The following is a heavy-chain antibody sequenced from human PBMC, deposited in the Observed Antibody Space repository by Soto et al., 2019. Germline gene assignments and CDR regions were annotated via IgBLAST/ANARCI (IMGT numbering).Heavy chain of an antibody. D-gene: IGHD5-18*01. CDR2: IDWDDDK. CDR1: GFSLSTSGLC. Sequence: ASGPTLVNPTQTLTLTCTFSGFSLSTSGLCVSWIRQPPGKALEWLAIIDWDDDKYYSTSLKTRLTISKDTSKNQVVLTMTNMDPVDTATYYCARTVSEGVDTAMVVDYWGQGTLVTVSS. CDR3: ARTVSEGVDTAMVVDY. J-gene: IGHJ4*02. V-gene: IGHV2-70*01.